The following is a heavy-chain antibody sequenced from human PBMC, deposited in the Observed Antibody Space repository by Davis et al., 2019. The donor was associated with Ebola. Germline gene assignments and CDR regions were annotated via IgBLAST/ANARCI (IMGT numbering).Heavy chain of an antibody. V-gene: IGHV1-2*04. J-gene: IGHJ4*02. CDR2: INPNSGGT. CDR1: GYTFTGYY. CDR3: ARGPGYYYDSPFDY. Sequence: ASVKVSCKASGYTFTGYYMHWVRQAPGQGLEWMGWINPNSGGTNYAQKFQGWVTMTTDTSTSTAYMELRSLRSDDTAVYYCARGPGYYYDSPFDYWGQGTLVTVSS. D-gene: IGHD3-22*01.